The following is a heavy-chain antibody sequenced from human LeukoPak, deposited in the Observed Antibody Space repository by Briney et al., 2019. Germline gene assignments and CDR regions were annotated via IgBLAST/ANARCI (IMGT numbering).Heavy chain of an antibody. J-gene: IGHJ4*02. CDR3: AADTSGYRLINY. CDR2: IDYSGST. D-gene: IGHD3-22*01. Sequence: PSETLSLTCTVSGGSISRGGYCWSWIRQHPGKGLEWIGYIDYSGSTFYNPSLKSRLTMSIDTSKNQFSLKLSSVTAADTAVYYCAADTSGYRLINYWGQGTLVTVSS. V-gene: IGHV4-31*03. CDR1: GGSISRGGYC.